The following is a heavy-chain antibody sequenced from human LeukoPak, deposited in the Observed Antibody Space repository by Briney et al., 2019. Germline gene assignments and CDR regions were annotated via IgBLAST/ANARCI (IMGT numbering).Heavy chain of an antibody. CDR3: ATLPYYCSSTSCYSRWGFDP. CDR1: GGTFSSYA. Sequence: ASVKVSCKASGGTFSSYAISWVRQAPGQGLEWMGGIIPIFGTANYAQKFQGRVTFTTDESTSTAYMELSSPRSEDTAVYYCATLPYYCSSTSCYSRWGFDPWGQGTLVTVSS. J-gene: IGHJ5*02. V-gene: IGHV1-69*05. D-gene: IGHD2-2*02. CDR2: IIPIFGTA.